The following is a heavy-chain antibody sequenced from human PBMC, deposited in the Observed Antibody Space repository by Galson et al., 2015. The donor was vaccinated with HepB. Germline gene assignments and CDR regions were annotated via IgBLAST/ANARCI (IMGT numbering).Heavy chain of an antibody. D-gene: IGHD6-19*01. CDR3: ARLGQWLVPLYYGMDV. Sequence: QSGAEVKKPGESLKISCKGPGYSFTSYWIGWVRQMPGKGLEWMGIIYPGDSDTRYSPSFQGQVTISADKSISTAYLRWSSLKASDTAMYYCARLGQWLVPLYYGMDVWGQGTTVTVSS. J-gene: IGHJ6*02. V-gene: IGHV5-51*01. CDR1: GYSFTSYW. CDR2: IYPGDSDT.